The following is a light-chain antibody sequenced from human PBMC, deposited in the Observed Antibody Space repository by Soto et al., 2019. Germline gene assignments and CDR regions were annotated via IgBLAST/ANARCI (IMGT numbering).Light chain of an antibody. CDR2: KAS. CDR1: QTISSW. V-gene: IGKV1-5*03. J-gene: IGKJ1*01. CDR3: QHYNSYSEA. Sequence: DIHMTQSPSTLSGSVGDRVTLTCRSSQTISSWLAWYQQKPGKAPKLLIYKASTLKSGVPSRFSGSGSGTEFTLTISSLQPDDFATYYCQHYNSYSEAFGQGTKVELK.